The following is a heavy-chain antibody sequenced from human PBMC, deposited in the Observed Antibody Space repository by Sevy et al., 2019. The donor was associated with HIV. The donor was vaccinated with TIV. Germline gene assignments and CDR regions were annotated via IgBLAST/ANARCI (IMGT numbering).Heavy chain of an antibody. D-gene: IGHD2-2*01. CDR2: INGSGIT. Sequence: SETLSLTCAVHDGSFSGYYWNWIRQLPGKGLEWVGEINGSGITYYNPSLKSRVTISVDTSKNQFPLKLNSVTAADTAVYFCARSPPVVVVPGAPSWFDPWGQGTLVTVSS. J-gene: IGHJ5*02. CDR1: DGSFSGYY. CDR3: ARSPPVVVVPGAPSWFDP. V-gene: IGHV4-34*01.